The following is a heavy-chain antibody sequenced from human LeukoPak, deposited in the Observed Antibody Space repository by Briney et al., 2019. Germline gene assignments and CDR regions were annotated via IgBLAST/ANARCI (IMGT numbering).Heavy chain of an antibody. J-gene: IGHJ6*02. CDR1: GYTFTGHY. V-gene: IGHV1-2*02. Sequence: ASVKVSCKTSGYTFTGHYIHWVRQAPGQGLEWMGWINPNSGVTNSAQKFQGRVTMTRDTSISTAYMELSSLRSDDTAVYYCARYSYYYDTSGYYHPSYGMDVWGQGTTVTVSS. CDR2: INPNSGVT. CDR3: ARYSYYYDTSGYYHPSYGMDV. D-gene: IGHD3-22*01.